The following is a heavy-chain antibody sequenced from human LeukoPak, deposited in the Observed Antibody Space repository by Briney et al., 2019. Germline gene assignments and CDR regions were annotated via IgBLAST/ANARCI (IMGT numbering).Heavy chain of an antibody. CDR2: IKQDGSEK. CDR3: ARAGFGELAYYYYYGMDV. CDR1: GFTFSSYW. D-gene: IGHD3-10*01. V-gene: IGHV3-7*01. J-gene: IGHJ6*02. Sequence: GGSLRLSCAASGFTFSSYWMSWVRQAPGKGLEWVANIKQDGSEKYYVDSVKGRFTISRDNAKNSLYLQMNSLRAEDTAVYYCARAGFGELAYYYYYGMDVWGQGITVTVSS.